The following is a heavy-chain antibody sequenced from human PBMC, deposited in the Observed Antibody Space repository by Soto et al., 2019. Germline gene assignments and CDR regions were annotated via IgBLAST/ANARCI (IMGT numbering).Heavy chain of an antibody. CDR3: ARYLAAAGTLFGY. V-gene: IGHV1-3*01. CDR1: GYTFTSYA. CDR2: INAGNGNT. Sequence: ASVKVSCKASGYTFTSYAMHWVRQAPGQRLEWMGWINAGNGNTKYSQKFQGRVTITRDTSASTAYMELSSLRSEDTAVYYCARYLAAAGTLFGYWGQGTLVTVSS. D-gene: IGHD6-13*01. J-gene: IGHJ4*02.